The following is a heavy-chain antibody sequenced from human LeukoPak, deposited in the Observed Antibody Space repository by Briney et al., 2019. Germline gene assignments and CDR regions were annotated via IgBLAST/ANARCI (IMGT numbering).Heavy chain of an antibody. J-gene: IGHJ4*02. CDR1: GFTFSSYG. CDR3: AKDRNYYDSSGFGCDY. Sequence: GGSLRLSCAASGFTFSSYGMHWVRQAPGKGLEWVAVISYDGSNKYYADSVKGRLTISRDNSKNTLYLQMNSLRAEDTAVYYCAKDRNYYDSSGFGCDYWGQGTLVTVSS. V-gene: IGHV3-30*18. CDR2: ISYDGSNK. D-gene: IGHD3-22*01.